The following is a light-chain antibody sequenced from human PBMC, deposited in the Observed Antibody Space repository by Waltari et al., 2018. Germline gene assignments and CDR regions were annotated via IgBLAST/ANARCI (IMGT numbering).Light chain of an antibody. Sequence: EIVLTQSPGTLSLSPGYRATLSCRASQNVNSFLAWYQQKRGQAPRLLIYDASKRATGIPDRISGSGSGTDFTLTISSLEPEDFAIYYGQQRGNLPETFGRGTRVEMK. J-gene: IGKJ2*01. CDR1: QNVNSF. CDR3: QQRGNLPET. V-gene: IGKV3-11*01. CDR2: DAS.